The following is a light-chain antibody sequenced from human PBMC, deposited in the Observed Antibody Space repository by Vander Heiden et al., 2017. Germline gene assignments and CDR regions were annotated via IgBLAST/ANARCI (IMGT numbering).Light chain of an antibody. Sequence: DVVMTQSPLSLPVTLGQPASISCRSSQSLVYSDGNTYLNWFHQRPGQSPRRLIYRASNRDCGVPDSFSGSGSDTDFTLKISSVEAEDVGVYYCRQRKHCPFTFGQGTQLDIK. J-gene: IGKJ2*01. CDR3: RQRKHCPFT. CDR1: QSLVYSDGNTY. CDR2: RAS. V-gene: IGKV2-30*01.